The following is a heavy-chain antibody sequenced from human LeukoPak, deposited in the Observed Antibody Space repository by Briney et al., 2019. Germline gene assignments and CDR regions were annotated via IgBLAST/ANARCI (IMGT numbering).Heavy chain of an antibody. D-gene: IGHD3-22*01. J-gene: IGHJ6*01. CDR1: GFTFSSYG. CDR3: AKDTTDLYDSSGYYWASYYYYGMDV. CDR2: ISYDGSNK. V-gene: IGHV3-30*18. Sequence: GGSLRLSCAASGFTFSSYGMHWVRQAPGKGLEWVAVISYDGSNKYYADSVKGRFTISRDNSKNTLYLQMNSLRAEDTAVYYCAKDTTDLYDSSGYYWASYYYYGMDVWGQGTTVTVSS.